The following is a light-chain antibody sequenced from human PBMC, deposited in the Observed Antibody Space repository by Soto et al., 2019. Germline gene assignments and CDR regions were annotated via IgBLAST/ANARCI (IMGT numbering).Light chain of an antibody. J-gene: IGKJ1*01. CDR3: LQYNSYWT. Sequence: IQLTQSPSSLSASVGDRVTITFRASQSLSSLLSWYHHKPGKVPKVLIYKTSSLESGVPSRFSGSGSGTEFTLTISSLQPDDFATYYCLQYNSYWTFGQGTKVDIK. CDR2: KTS. CDR1: QSLSSL. V-gene: IGKV1-5*03.